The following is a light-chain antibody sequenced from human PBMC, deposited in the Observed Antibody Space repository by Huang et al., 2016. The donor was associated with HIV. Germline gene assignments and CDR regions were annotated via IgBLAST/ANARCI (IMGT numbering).Light chain of an antibody. Sequence: EILMTQSPAVLSVSPGDRVTLSCRASQNVYSKLAWYQQKSGQAPRLLIYGASTRATDVPARFSGGGSGTEYTLNITRVQSGDFGLYYCQQYNNWPPWTFGQGTNVEV. CDR3: QQYNNWPPWT. CDR2: GAS. J-gene: IGKJ1*01. CDR1: QNVYSK. V-gene: IGKV3-15*01.